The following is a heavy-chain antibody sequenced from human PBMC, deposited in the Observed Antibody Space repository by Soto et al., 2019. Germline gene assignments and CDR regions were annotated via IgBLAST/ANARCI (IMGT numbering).Heavy chain of an antibody. CDR2: ISYDGSNK. Sequence: GGSLRLSCITSGFAFNSYAMHWVRQAPGKGLEWVAVISYDGSNKYYADSVKGRFTISRDNSKNTLYLQMNSLRAEDTAVYYCAREMKAYYYDSSGSGHGAFDIWGQGTMVTVSS. V-gene: IGHV3-30*19. CDR1: GFAFNSYA. J-gene: IGHJ3*02. CDR3: AREMKAYYYDSSGSGHGAFDI. D-gene: IGHD3-22*01.